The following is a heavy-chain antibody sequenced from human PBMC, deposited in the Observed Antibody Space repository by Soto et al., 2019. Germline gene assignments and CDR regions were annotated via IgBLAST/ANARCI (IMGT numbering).Heavy chain of an antibody. CDR1: GFTFSSYA. D-gene: IGHD3-3*01. CDR3: AKGEYYDFWSGSFDY. J-gene: IGHJ4*02. Sequence: GGSLRLSCAASGFTFSSYAMSWVRQAPGKGLEWVSAISGSGGSTYYADSVKGRFTISRDNSKNTLYLQMNSLRAEDTAVYSCAKGEYYDFWSGSFDYWGQGTLVTVSS. V-gene: IGHV3-23*01. CDR2: ISGSGGST.